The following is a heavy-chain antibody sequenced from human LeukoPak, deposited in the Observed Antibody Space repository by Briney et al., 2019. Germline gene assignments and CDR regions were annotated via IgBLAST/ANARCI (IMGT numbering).Heavy chain of an antibody. J-gene: IGHJ6*03. CDR3: ARVPNDYGGNPGAYYYYMDV. D-gene: IGHD4-23*01. V-gene: IGHV4-61*08. CDR2: IYYSGST. CDR1: GGSISSGGYY. Sequence: PSETLSLTCTVSGGSISSGGYYWSWIRQHPGKGLEWIGYIYYSGSTNYNPSLKSRVTISVDTSKNQFSLKLSSVTAADTAVYYCARVPNDYGGNPGAYYYYMDVWGKGTTVTVSS.